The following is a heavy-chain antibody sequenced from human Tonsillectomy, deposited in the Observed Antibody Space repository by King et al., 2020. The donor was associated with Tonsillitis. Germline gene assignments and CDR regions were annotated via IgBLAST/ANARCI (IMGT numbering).Heavy chain of an antibody. V-gene: IGHV3-43*02. CDR3: AKDGNYYGSGSGFDM. Sequence: VQLVESGGGVVQPGGSLRLSCAASGFTFDDYAMHWVRQPPGKGLEWLSLISGDGGIIDYEDSVKGRFTISRDNTNNSLSLQMNSLRTEDIALYYCAKDGNYYGSGSGFDMWGQGTMVTVSS. CDR2: ISGDGGII. D-gene: IGHD1-26*01. J-gene: IGHJ3*02. CDR1: GFTFDDYA.